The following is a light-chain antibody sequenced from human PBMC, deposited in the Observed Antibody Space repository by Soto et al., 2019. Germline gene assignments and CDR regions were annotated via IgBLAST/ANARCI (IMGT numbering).Light chain of an antibody. CDR2: GAS. CDR1: QSVSSN. J-gene: IGKJ1*01. V-gene: IGKV3-15*01. CDR3: QQYNNWHPMT. Sequence: EIVMTQSPATLSVSPGERATLSCSASQSVSSNLAWYQQKPGQAPRLLIYGASTRATGIPARFSGSGSGTEFTLTISSLQSEDFAVYYCQQYNNWHPMTFGQGTKVDIK.